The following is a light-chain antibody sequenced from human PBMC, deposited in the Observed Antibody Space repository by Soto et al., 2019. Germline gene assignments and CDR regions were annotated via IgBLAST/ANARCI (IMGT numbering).Light chain of an antibody. CDR2: DVN. CDR3: SSYTSTSTLYV. CDR1: SSDVGGYNY. V-gene: IGLV2-14*01. J-gene: IGLJ1*01. Sequence: QAVVTQPASVSGSPGQSITISCTGTSSDVGGYNYVSWYQQHPDKAPKVMIYDVNNRPSGVSNRFSGSKSGNTASLTISGLQAEDEADYYCSSYTSTSTLYVFGTGTKLTVL.